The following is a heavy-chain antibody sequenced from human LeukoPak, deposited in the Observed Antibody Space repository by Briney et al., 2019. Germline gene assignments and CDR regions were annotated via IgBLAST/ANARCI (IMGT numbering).Heavy chain of an antibody. CDR2: IYYSGST. Sequence: SETLSLTCTVSGGSISSSSYCWGWIRQPPGKGLEWIGSIYYSGSTYYNPSLKSRVTIPVDTSKNQFSLKLSSVTAADTAVYYCARGYGDYARWGQGTLVTVSS. CDR3: ARGYGDYAR. J-gene: IGHJ4*02. CDR1: GGSISSSSYC. D-gene: IGHD4-17*01. V-gene: IGHV4-39*07.